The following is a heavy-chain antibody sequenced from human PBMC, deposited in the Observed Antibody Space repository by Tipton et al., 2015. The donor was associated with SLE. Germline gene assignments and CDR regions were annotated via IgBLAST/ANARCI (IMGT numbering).Heavy chain of an antibody. D-gene: IGHD3-3*01. CDR1: GGSITNTNYY. CDR3: ARLGYAFWCRYADS. J-gene: IGHJ4*02. CDR2: TFTSGAT. V-gene: IGHV4-61*09. Sequence: TLSLTCTVSGGSITNTNYYWSWIRQPAGKELEWIGHTFTSGATNYNPSLKSRVTISVDTSNNQFSLKLTSVTATDTAVYYCARLGYAFWCRYADSWGQGTLVTVSS.